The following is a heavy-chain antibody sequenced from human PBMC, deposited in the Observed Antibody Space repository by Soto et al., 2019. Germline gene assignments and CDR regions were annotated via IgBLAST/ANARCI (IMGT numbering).Heavy chain of an antibody. CDR3: ARPGSGSYYNFFDY. Sequence: QVQLQQWGAGLLKPSETLSLTCAVYGGSFSGYYRSWIRQPPGKGLEWIGEINHSGSTNYNPSLKSRVTISVDTSKNQFSLKLSSVTAADTAVYYCARPGSGSYYNFFDYWGQGTLVTVSS. CDR1: GGSFSGYY. J-gene: IGHJ4*02. CDR2: INHSGST. V-gene: IGHV4-34*01. D-gene: IGHD3-10*01.